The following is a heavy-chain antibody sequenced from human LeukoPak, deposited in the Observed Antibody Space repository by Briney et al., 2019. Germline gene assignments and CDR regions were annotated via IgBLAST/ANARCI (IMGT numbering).Heavy chain of an antibody. Sequence: PGRSLTLSCAASGFNFNDYAMHWVRQAPGKGREWVTVISYDGHDKSYADSVRGRFTISRDNSKNTLYLQMNSLRAEDTAVYYCAREEQGRYGSGSCFDYWGQGTLVTVSS. CDR2: ISYDGHDK. J-gene: IGHJ4*02. CDR1: GFNFNDYA. V-gene: IGHV3-30-3*01. D-gene: IGHD3-10*01. CDR3: AREEQGRYGSGSCFDY.